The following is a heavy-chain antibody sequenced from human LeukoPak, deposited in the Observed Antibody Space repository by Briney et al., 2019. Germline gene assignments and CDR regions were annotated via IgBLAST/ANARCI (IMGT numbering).Heavy chain of an antibody. J-gene: IGHJ4*02. CDR3: ARTWQWLPFDY. D-gene: IGHD6-19*01. CDR1: GGTISSYY. V-gene: IGHV4-4*07. CDR2: IYISGST. Sequence: SETLSLTCTVSGGTISSYYWSWIRQPAGKGLEWIGRIYISGSTNYNPSLKSRVTMSVDTSKNQFSLKLSSVTAADAAVYYCARTWQWLPFDYWGQGTLVTVSS.